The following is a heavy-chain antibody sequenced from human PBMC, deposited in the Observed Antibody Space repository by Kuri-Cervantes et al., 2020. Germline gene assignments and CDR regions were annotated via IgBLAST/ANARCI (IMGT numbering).Heavy chain of an antibody. Sequence: SETLSLTCSVFGYPISSGFHRGWIRPPPGKGLEWIGCIYHSGNTYYNPSLKSRVTISVDTSKKQFSLKLSSVTAADPAVYYCARAGSGRGWFDPWGQGTLVTVSS. CDR2: IYHSGNT. CDR1: GYPISSGFH. CDR3: ARAGSGRGWFDP. D-gene: IGHD3-10*01. J-gene: IGHJ5*02. V-gene: IGHV4-38-2*02.